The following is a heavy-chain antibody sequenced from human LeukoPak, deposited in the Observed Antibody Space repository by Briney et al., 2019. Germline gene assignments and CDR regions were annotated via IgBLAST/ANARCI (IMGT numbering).Heavy chain of an antibody. CDR1: GFTFSSYW. J-gene: IGHJ4*02. Sequence: GSLRLSCAASGFTFSSYWMSWVRQAPGKGLEWVSAISGSGGSTYYADSVKGRFTISRDNSKNMLYLQMNSLRAEDTAVYYCAKWPPGGNYYGSGAPIDYWGQGTLVTVSS. CDR3: AKWPPGGNYYGSGAPIDY. CDR2: ISGSGGST. D-gene: IGHD3-10*01. V-gene: IGHV3-23*01.